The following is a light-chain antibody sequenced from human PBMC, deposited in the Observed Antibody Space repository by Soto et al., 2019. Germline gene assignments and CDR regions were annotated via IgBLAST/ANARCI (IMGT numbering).Light chain of an antibody. V-gene: IGKV1-5*03. Sequence: DTQMTQSPSTLSASVGDRVTISCRASASISTWLAWYQQKPGKVPNLKIQKASSLESGAPSRFSGSGSGTEFTRTISSLQPDDVATYYCQQYNAYPLTVGGGTKVEIK. CDR3: QQYNAYPLT. J-gene: IGKJ4*01. CDR2: KAS. CDR1: ASISTW.